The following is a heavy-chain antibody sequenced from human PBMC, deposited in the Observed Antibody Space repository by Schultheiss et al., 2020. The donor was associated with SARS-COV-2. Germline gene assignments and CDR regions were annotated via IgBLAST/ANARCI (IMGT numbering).Heavy chain of an antibody. CDR1: GYTFTSYD. CDR2: MNPNSGGT. J-gene: IGHJ3*02. Sequence: ASVKVSCKASGYTFTSYDINWVRQATGQGLEWMGWMNPNSGGTNYAQKFQGRVTMTRDTSISTAYMELSRLRSDDTAVYYCARTGRHSIGDAFDIWGQGTTVTVSS. D-gene: IGHD6-25*01. CDR3: ARTGRHSIGDAFDI. V-gene: IGHV1-2*02.